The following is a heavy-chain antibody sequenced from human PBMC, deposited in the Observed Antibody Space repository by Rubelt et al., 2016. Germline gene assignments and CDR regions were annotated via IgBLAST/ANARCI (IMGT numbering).Heavy chain of an antibody. J-gene: IGHJ4*02. CDR1: GYTFTSYA. V-gene: IGHV7-4-1*02. CDR3: ARAYYYDSSALTWAFDY. Sequence: QVQLVQSGAEVKKPGASVKVSCKASGYTFTSYAMNWVRQAPGQGLGWMGWINTNTGNPTYAQGFTGRVVFSLDTSVSTAYLQISSLKAEDTAVYYCARAYYYDSSALTWAFDYWGQGTLVTVSS. D-gene: IGHD3-22*01. CDR2: INTNTGNP.